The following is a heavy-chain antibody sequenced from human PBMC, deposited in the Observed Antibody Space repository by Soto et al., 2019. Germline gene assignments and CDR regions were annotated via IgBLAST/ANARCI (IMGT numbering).Heavy chain of an antibody. J-gene: IGHJ6*02. V-gene: IGHV4-34*01. D-gene: IGHD2-2*01. CDR1: GGSFSGYY. CDR2: INHSGST. Sequence: SETLSLTCAVYGGSFSGYYWSWIRQPPGKGLEWIGEINHSGSTNYNPSLKSRVTISVDTSKNQFSLKLSSVTAADTAVYYCARVLETSFPSHAYYYGMDVWGQGTTVTVSS. CDR3: ARVLETSFPSHAYYYGMDV.